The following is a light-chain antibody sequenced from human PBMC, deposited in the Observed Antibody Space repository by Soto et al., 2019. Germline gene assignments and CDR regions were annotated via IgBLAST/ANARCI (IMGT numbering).Light chain of an antibody. Sequence: QSALTQPRSVPGSPGPSVTISCTGTSSDVGGYNYVSWYQQHPAKAPKLMIYDVNKRPSGVPDRFSGSKSGNPGSLTISGLQAEDEADYYCCSYAGSYLWVFGGGTKLTVL. V-gene: IGLV2-11*01. CDR1: SSDVGGYNY. CDR2: DVN. CDR3: CSYAGSYLWV. J-gene: IGLJ3*02.